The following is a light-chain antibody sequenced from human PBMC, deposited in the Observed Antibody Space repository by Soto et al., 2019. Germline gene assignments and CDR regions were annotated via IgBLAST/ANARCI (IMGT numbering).Light chain of an antibody. V-gene: IGKV2-30*01. Sequence: DAVLTQSPLSLPVTLGQPASISCGSSQSLVYSDGNTYLTWFQQRPGQSPRRLIYKVSNRDSGVPDRFSGSGSGTDFTLEISRVEAEDVGVYYCMQGTHWPWTFGQGTRVEIK. J-gene: IGKJ1*01. CDR3: MQGTHWPWT. CDR1: QSLVYSDGNTY. CDR2: KVS.